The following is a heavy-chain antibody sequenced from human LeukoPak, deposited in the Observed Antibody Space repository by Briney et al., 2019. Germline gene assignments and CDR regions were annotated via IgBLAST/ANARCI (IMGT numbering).Heavy chain of an antibody. CDR3: ARESSYSGSFPDY. J-gene: IGHJ4*02. D-gene: IGHD1-26*01. CDR1: GGSFSSYY. CDR2: IYSSGST. Sequence: SETLSLTCTVSGGSFSSYYWTWIRQPAGKGLEWIGRIYSSGSTIYNPSLKSRVTMSVDTSKNQFSLKLSSVTAADTAVYYCARESSYSGSFPDYWGRGTLVTVSS. V-gene: IGHV4-4*07.